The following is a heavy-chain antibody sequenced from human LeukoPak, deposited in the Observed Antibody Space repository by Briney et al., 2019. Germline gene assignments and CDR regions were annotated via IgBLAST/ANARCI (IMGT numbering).Heavy chain of an antibody. V-gene: IGHV3-30*18. CDR2: ISYDGSNK. D-gene: IGHD6-19*01. CDR1: GFSFNNYG. J-gene: IGHJ4*02. Sequence: GGSLRLSCAASGFSFNNYGMHWVRQAPGKGLEWVAVISYDGSNKFYADSVKGRFTISRDKSKNTLYLQMNSLRAGDTAVYYCAKDRNGGWSFFDYWGQGTLVTVSS. CDR3: AKDRNGGWSFFDY.